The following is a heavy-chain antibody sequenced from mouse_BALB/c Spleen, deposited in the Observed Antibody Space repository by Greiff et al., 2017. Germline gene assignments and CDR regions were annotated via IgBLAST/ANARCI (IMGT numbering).Heavy chain of an antibody. CDR1: GFTFSSFG. CDR3: ARLSYYYAMDY. V-gene: IGHV5-17*02. CDR2: ISSGSSTI. Sequence: EVKLMESGGGLVQPGGSRKLSCAASGFTFSSFGMHWVRQAPEKGLEWVAYISSGSSTIYYADTVKGRFTISRDNPKNTLFLQMTSLRSEDTAMYYCARLSYYYAMDYWGQGTSVTVSS. J-gene: IGHJ4*01.